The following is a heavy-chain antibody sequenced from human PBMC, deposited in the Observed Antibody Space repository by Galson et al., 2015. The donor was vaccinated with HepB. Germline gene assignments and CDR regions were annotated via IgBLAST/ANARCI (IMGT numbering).Heavy chain of an antibody. Sequence: SLRLSCAASGFTFSDYYMSWIRQAPGKGLEWVSYISSSSSYTNYADSVKGRFTISRDNAKNSLYLQMNSLRAEDTAVYYCARAKGSAGYYDSSGYLDYWGQGTLVTVSS. V-gene: IGHV3-11*06. CDR1: GFTFSDYY. CDR3: ARAKGSAGYYDSSGYLDY. J-gene: IGHJ4*02. CDR2: ISSSSSYT. D-gene: IGHD3-22*01.